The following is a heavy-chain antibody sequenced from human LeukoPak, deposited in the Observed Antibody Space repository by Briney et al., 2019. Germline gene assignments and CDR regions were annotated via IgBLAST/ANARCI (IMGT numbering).Heavy chain of an antibody. CDR2: ICDSGGST. J-gene: IGHJ4*02. CDR3: AKVRAPSGWFNSDY. Sequence: PGGSLRLSCAASGFTFSGYAMNWVRQAPGKGLEWVSTICDSGGSTYYADSVKGRFTISRDNSKNTLYLQMNSLRVEDTAAYYCAKVRAPSGWFNSDYWGQGTLVTVSS. V-gene: IGHV3-23*01. D-gene: IGHD6-19*01. CDR1: GFTFSGYA.